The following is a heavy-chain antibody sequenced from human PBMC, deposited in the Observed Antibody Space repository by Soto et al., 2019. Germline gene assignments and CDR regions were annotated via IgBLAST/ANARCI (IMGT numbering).Heavy chain of an antibody. CDR3: ARLTGGSSWLYLSGWFDP. V-gene: IGHV4-39*01. J-gene: IGHJ5*02. D-gene: IGHD6-13*01. Sequence: XTLSRACTVPGGSVSSSIYDWGWIRQPPGKGLAWIGSIYYSGSTYYNPSLKSRVTISVETSKNQFYLKLSSVTAADTDVYYCARLTGGSSWLYLSGWFDPWGQGTLVTVSP. CDR1: GGSVSSSIYD. CDR2: IYYSGST.